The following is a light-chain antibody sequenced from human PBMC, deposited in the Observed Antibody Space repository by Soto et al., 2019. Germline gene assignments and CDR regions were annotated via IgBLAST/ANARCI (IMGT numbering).Light chain of an antibody. Sequence: EIVLTQSPGTLSVSPGERATLSCRASQSVSTNYLAWYQQHPGQAPRLLIYGASSRATGIPDRFSGSGSGTDFTLTISRLEPEDFAVYYCQQYGSSGTFGQGTKVDIK. J-gene: IGKJ1*01. CDR2: GAS. CDR3: QQYGSSGT. V-gene: IGKV3-20*01. CDR1: QSVSTNY.